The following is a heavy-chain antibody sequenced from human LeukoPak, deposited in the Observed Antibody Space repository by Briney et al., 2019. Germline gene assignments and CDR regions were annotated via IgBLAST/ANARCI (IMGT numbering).Heavy chain of an antibody. CDR3: AKGKGSAQQWLATPFDY. D-gene: IGHD6-19*01. Sequence: PGGSLRLSCAASGFTFSSYGMHWVRQAPGKGLEGVAFIRYEGSNKYYADSVRGRFTISRDTAKNTLYLQMNSLRGEGTAVYYCAKGKGSAQQWLATPFDYWGQGTLVTVSS. CDR2: IRYEGSNK. V-gene: IGHV3-30*02. CDR1: GFTFSSYG. J-gene: IGHJ4*02.